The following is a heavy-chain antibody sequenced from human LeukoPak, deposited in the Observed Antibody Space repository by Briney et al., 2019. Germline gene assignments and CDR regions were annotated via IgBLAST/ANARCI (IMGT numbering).Heavy chain of an antibody. D-gene: IGHD1-26*01. CDR3: AKEGAWELQEAFDY. Sequence: PGGSLRLSCAASGFTFSNYWMSWVRQAPGKGLEWVAFIRYDGSNKYYADSVKGRFTISRDNSKNTLYMQMNSLRAEDTAVYYCAKEGAWELQEAFDYWGQGTLVTVSS. CDR1: GFTFSNYW. CDR2: IRYDGSNK. J-gene: IGHJ4*02. V-gene: IGHV3-30*02.